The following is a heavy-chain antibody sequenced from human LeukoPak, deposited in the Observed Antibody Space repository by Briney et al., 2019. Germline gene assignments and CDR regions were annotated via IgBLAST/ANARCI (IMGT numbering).Heavy chain of an antibody. J-gene: IGHJ4*02. Sequence: GGSLRLSCSASGFTFRNFAISWVRQAPGKGLEWVSSIGGGDTHYADSVKGRFTVSRDDSRSTVDLQMSSLRAEDTAVYYCAKDGQSFNSMYDYFDSWGQGTLVTVSS. V-gene: IGHV3-23*01. CDR3: AKDGQSFNSMYDYFDS. D-gene: IGHD2-8*01. CDR1: GFTFRNFA. CDR2: IGGGDT.